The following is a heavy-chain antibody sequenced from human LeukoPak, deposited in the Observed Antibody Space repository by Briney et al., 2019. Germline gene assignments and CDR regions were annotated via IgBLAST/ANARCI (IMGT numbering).Heavy chain of an antibody. V-gene: IGHV3-21*01. D-gene: IGHD3-22*01. Sequence: PGGSLRLSCAASGFIFSSYSMNWVRQAPGKGLEWVSSIISSRSGSFIYYADSVKGRFTISRDNAKNTLYLQMNSLRAEDTAVYYCARGPIDYYDSSGLSWFDPWGQGTLVTVSS. CDR2: IISSRSGSFI. CDR3: ARGPIDYYDSSGLSWFDP. J-gene: IGHJ5*02. CDR1: GFIFSSYS.